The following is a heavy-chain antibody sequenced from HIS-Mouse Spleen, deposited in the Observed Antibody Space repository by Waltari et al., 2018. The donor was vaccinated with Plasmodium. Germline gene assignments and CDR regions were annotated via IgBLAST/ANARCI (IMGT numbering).Heavy chain of an antibody. Sequence: QVQLVESGGGVVQHGRSLRLSGAASGFTLRSYAMYWVRQAPGKGLEWVAVISYDGSNKYYADSVKGRFTISRDNSKNTLYLQMNSLRAEDTAVYYCARDPFYVDTAMVLDCWGQGTLVTVSS. CDR3: ARDPFYVDTAMVLDC. J-gene: IGHJ4*02. CDR1: GFTLRSYA. V-gene: IGHV3-30*04. CDR2: ISYDGSNK. D-gene: IGHD5-18*01.